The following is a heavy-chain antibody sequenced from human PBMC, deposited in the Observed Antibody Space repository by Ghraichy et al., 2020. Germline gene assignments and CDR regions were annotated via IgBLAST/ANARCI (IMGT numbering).Heavy chain of an antibody. V-gene: IGHV1-8*03. J-gene: IGHJ5*02. D-gene: IGHD4-23*01. CDR3: ARGHLRGTVVALTS. CDR1: GYTFTSYD. Sequence: ASVKVSCKASGYTFTSYDINWVRQATGQGLEWMGWMNPNSGNTGYAQKFQGRVTITRNTSISTAYMELSSLRSEDTAVYYCARGHLRGTVVALTSWGQGTLVTVSS. CDR2: MNPNSGNT.